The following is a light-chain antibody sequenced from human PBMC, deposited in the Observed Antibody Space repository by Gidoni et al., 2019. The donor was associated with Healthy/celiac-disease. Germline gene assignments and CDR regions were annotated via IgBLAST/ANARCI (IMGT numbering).Light chain of an antibody. CDR1: QDIDDD. V-gene: IGKV5-2*01. J-gene: IGKJ2*02. CDR3: LQHVNFPCT. CDR2: EAT. Sequence: ETPPPQSPAFMSATRGGKANISCKASQDIDDDMNWYQQKPGEAGIYIILEATTLVPGIPRQFSGSRDGTDFDLTINKIASEDAAYYFRLQHVNFPCTFXQXTKLEIK.